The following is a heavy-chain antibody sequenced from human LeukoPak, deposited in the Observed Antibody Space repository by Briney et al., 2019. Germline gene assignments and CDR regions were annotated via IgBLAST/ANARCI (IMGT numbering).Heavy chain of an antibody. J-gene: IGHJ4*02. D-gene: IGHD6-19*01. CDR1: GGTFSSYV. CDR2: IIPIFGTA. V-gene: IGHV1-69*06. Sequence: SVKVSCKASGGTFSSYVINWVRQAPGQGLEWMGGIIPIFGTANYAQKFQGRVTITADKSTSTAYMKLSSLRSEDTAVYYCAMGVGAPEDLAVAADFDYWGQGTLVTVSS. CDR3: AMGVGAPEDLAVAADFDY.